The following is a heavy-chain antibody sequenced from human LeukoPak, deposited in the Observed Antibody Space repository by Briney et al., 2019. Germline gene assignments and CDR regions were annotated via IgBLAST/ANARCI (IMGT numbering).Heavy chain of an antibody. D-gene: IGHD2-15*01. Sequence: SQTLSLTCTFSGGSISSGSYYWSWIRQPAGKGLEWIGRIYTSGSTNYNPSLKSRVAISVDTSKNQFSLKLSSVTAADTAVYYCARGGVVVAATPSAFDIWGQGTMVTVSS. CDR1: GGSISSGSYY. CDR2: IYTSGST. CDR3: ARGGVVVAATPSAFDI. V-gene: IGHV4-61*02. J-gene: IGHJ3*02.